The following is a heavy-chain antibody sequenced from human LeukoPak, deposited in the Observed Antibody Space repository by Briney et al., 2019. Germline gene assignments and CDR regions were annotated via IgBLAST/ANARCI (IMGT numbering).Heavy chain of an antibody. CDR2: ISGGST. CDR3: AKGAIRTSITCYFDY. J-gene: IGHJ4*02. V-gene: IGHV3-38-3*01. Sequence: GGSLRLSCAASGFTVSSNEMSWVRQAPGKGLEWVSSISGGSTYYADSVKGRFTISRDNSRSTLDLQMNSLRVEDTAVYYCAKGAIRTSITCYFDYWGQGTLVTVSS. CDR1: GFTVSSNE. D-gene: IGHD1-14*01.